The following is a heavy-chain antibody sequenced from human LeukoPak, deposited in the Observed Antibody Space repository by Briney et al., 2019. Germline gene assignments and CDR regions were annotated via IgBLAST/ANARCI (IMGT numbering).Heavy chain of an antibody. V-gene: IGHV3-53*01. D-gene: IGHD3-22*01. J-gene: IGHJ2*01. CDR3: ARDLIASIPGSFDL. CDR2: ICSGGST. Sequence: PWGSLRLSCAASGFTVSTNCMNWVRQGPGKGLEWVSVICSGGSTYYADSVKGRFTISRDNSKSTLYFEMNSLRAEDTAVYYCARDLIASIPGSFDLWGRGTLVTVSS. CDR1: GFTVSTNC.